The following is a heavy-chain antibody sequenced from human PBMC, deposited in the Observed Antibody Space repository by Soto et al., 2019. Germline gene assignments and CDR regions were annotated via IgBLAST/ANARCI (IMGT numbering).Heavy chain of an antibody. Sequence: GSLRLSCAASGFTFSSYSMNWVRQAPGKGLEWVSSISSSSSYIYYADSVKGRFTISRDNAKNSLYLQMNSLRAEDTAVYYCARERGYYDSSGYFYYFDYWGQGTLVTVSS. D-gene: IGHD3-22*01. V-gene: IGHV3-21*01. CDR2: ISSSSSYI. CDR1: GFTFSSYS. CDR3: ARERGYYDSSGYFYYFDY. J-gene: IGHJ4*02.